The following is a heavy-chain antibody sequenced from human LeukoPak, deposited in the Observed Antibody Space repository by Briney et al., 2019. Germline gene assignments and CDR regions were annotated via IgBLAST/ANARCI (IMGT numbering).Heavy chain of an antibody. D-gene: IGHD2-2*01. CDR1: GYTFTSYD. J-gene: IGHJ4*02. V-gene: IGHV1-8*01. CDR3: ARGGVSVVPAAMGSPLGY. Sequence: ASVKVSCKASGYTFTSYDINWVRQATGQGLEWMGWMNPNSGNTGYAQKFQGRVTMTRDMSISTAYMELSRLRSDDTAVYYCARGGVSVVPAAMGSPLGYWGQGTLVTVSS. CDR2: MNPNSGNT.